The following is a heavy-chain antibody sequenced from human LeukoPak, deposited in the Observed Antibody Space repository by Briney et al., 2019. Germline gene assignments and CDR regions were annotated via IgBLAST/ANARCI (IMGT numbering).Heavy chain of an antibody. CDR2: ISWNSGSI. J-gene: IGHJ4*02. CDR1: GFTFDDYA. Sequence: QTGGSLRLSCAASGFTFDDYAMHWVRQAPGKGLEWVSGISWNSGSIDYADSVKGRFTISRDNAKNSLYLQMNSLRAEDTALYYCAKGVVGGGMDVWGQGTLVTVSS. CDR3: AKGVVGGGMDV. V-gene: IGHV3-9*01. D-gene: IGHD2-15*01.